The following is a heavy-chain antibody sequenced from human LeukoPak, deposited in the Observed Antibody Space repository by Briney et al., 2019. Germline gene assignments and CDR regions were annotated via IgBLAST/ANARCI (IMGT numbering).Heavy chain of an antibody. Sequence: GASLKISCKGSGYSFTSYWIGWVRQMPGKGLEWMGIIYPGDSDTRYSPSFQGQVTISADKSISTAYLQWSSLKASDTAMYYCARPGYCSGGSCPFDYWGQGTLVTVSS. J-gene: IGHJ4*02. D-gene: IGHD2-15*01. CDR3: ARPGYCSGGSCPFDY. V-gene: IGHV5-51*01. CDR2: IYPGDSDT. CDR1: GYSFTSYW.